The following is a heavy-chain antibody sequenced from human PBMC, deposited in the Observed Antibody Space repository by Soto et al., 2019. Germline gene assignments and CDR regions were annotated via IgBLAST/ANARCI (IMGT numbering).Heavy chain of an antibody. CDR3: ARRYGGNFDY. CDR1: GGSISSGGYS. Sequence: PSETLSLTCAVSGGSISSGGYSWSWIRQPPGKGLEWIGYMYHSGSTYYNPSLKSRVTISIDTSKNQFSLKLSSVTAADTAVYYCARRYGGNFDYRGKGTLVTVSS. CDR2: MYHSGST. V-gene: IGHV4-30-2*02. D-gene: IGHD3-16*01. J-gene: IGHJ4*02.